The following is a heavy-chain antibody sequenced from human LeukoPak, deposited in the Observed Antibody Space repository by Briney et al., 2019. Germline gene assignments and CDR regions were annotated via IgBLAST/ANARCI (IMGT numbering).Heavy chain of an antibody. CDR2: ISPDSNYK. V-gene: IGHV3-21*01. CDR1: GFTFSTYS. D-gene: IGHD2-21*02. Sequence: GESLRLSCAASGFTFSTYSMNWLRLAPGKGLEWVSSISPDSNYKYYADSVKGRFTISRDNAKSSLYPQMSSLRAEDTAVYYCARDLYEVTEPLVDYGGQGTLVTVSS. J-gene: IGHJ4*02. CDR3: ARDLYEVTEPLVDY.